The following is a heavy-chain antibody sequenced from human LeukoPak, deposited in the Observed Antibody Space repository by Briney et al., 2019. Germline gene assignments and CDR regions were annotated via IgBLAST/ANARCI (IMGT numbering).Heavy chain of an antibody. CDR1: GGSISSYY. CDR2: IYYSGST. CDR3: AGAPITMVRGVMGWFDP. V-gene: IGHV4-59*06. Sequence: PSETLSLTCTVSGGSISSYYWSWIRQHPGKGLEWIGYIYYSGSTYYNPSLKSRVTISVDTSKNQFSLKLSSVTAADTAVYYCAGAPITMVRGVMGWFDPWGQGTLVTVSS. J-gene: IGHJ5*02. D-gene: IGHD3-10*01.